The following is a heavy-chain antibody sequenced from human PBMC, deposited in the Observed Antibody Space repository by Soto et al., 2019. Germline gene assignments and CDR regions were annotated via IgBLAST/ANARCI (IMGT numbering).Heavy chain of an antibody. CDR2: INHSGST. CDR3: ARKGTLGSARGPFYYYYYGMDV. V-gene: IGHV4-34*01. CDR1: GGSFSGYY. D-gene: IGHD1-26*01. J-gene: IGHJ6*02. Sequence: QVQLQQWGAGLLKPSETLSLTCAVYGGSFSGYYWSWIRQPPGKGLEWIGEINHSGSTNYNPSLKSRVTISVDTSKNQGSLKLSSVTAADTAVYYCARKGTLGSARGPFYYYYYGMDVWGQGTTVTVSS.